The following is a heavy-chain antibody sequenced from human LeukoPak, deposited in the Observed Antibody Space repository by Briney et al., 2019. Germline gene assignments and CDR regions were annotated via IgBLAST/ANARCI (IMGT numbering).Heavy chain of an antibody. CDR2: INSDGSST. CDR3: ARPNYSGYDLAHFDY. V-gene: IGHV3-74*01. J-gene: IGHJ4*02. D-gene: IGHD5-12*01. CDR1: GFTFSSYW. Sequence: PGGSLRLSCAASGFTFSSYWMHWVRQAPGKGLVWVSRINSDGSSTSYADSVKGRFTISRDKAENTLYRQMNSLRAEDTAVYYCARPNYSGYDLAHFDYWGQGTLVTVSS.